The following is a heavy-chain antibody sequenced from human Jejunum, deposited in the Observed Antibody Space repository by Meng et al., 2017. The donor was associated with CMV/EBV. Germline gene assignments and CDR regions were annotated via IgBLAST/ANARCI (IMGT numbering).Heavy chain of an antibody. CDR2: VEGGGTT. CDR1: GGPLSTPHFF. CDR3: AGGGWGNWTFEH. J-gene: IGHJ4*02. D-gene: IGHD3/OR15-3a*01. V-gene: IGHV4-61*01. Sequence: ASGGPLSTPHFFSFCLRLPRDGVVGWVGLVEGGGTTRYQSSLVSRVRISVDTYKNQSSLTLNSVTAEDAAIYYCAGGGWGNWTFEHWGQGTLVTVSS.